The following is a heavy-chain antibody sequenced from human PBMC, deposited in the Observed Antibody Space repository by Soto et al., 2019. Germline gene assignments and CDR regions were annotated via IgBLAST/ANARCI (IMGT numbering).Heavy chain of an antibody. V-gene: IGHV4-30-4*02. Sequence: PSDTLSLTCTVSGGSVSSGDYYWSWIRQPPGKALEWIGYIFYSGNTYHNPSLKSRLTISIDTSKSQFSLTLNSVSAADTAVYYCVGAKSTYYYAMDVWGQGTTVPVSS. CDR1: GGSVSSGDYY. CDR3: VGAKSTYYYAMDV. J-gene: IGHJ6*02. CDR2: IFYSGNT.